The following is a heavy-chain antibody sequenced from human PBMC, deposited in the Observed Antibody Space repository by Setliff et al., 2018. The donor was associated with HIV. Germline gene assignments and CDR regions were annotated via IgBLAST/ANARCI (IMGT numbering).Heavy chain of an antibody. CDR2: IYHSGST. CDR3: ATVSGHYWQYFDY. Sequence: LSLTCAVSGYSISSGYYWGWIRQPPGKGLEWIGHIYHSGSTSYNPSLKSRATISVDTSKNQFSLKLSSVTAADTAVYYCATVSGHYWQYFDYWGPGTLVTVSS. J-gene: IGHJ4*02. CDR1: GYSISSGYY. V-gene: IGHV4-38-2*01. D-gene: IGHD3-22*01.